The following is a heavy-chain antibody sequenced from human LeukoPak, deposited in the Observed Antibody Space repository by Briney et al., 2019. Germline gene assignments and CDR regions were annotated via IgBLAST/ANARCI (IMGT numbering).Heavy chain of an antibody. CDR3: STRDQSRTDVVPPDY. Sequence: SETLSLTCVVSGASVSSDNWWTWVRQPPGKGLEWIGEIHQRGNTNYNPSLMGRVTISIDKSRNYLSLNLRYVTAADTAVYYCSTRDQSRTDVVPPDYWGQEILVTVSS. CDR2: IHQRGNT. J-gene: IGHJ4*02. D-gene: IGHD5-24*01. CDR1: GASVSSDNW. V-gene: IGHV4/OR15-8*02.